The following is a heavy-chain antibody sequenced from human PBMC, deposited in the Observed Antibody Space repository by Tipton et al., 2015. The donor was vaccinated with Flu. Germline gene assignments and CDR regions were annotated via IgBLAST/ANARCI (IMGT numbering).Heavy chain of an antibody. J-gene: IGHJ4*02. CDR2: IYRTGST. CDR1: GYFINSGYY. V-gene: IGHV4-38-2*02. D-gene: IGHD3-22*01. Sequence: TLSLTCTVSGYFINSGYYWGWIRQSPGEGLQWIASIYRTGSTYYNPSLKSRVTMSVDTTKNLFYLKLTSVTAADTAVYYCARVGPDSSGLDWGQGTRVTVSS. CDR3: ARVGPDSSGLD.